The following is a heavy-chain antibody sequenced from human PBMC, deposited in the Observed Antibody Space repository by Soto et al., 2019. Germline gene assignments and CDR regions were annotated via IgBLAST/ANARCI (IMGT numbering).Heavy chain of an antibody. CDR1: GFTVNSNY. CDR2: IYSGGST. V-gene: IGHV3-53*01. CDR3: ARDYRLLGSGGYYDYYGMDV. D-gene: IGHD3-10*01. J-gene: IGHJ6*02. Sequence: GGSLRLSCAASGFTVNSNYMSWVRQAPGKGLEWVSVIYSGGSTYYADSVKGRFTISRDNSKNTLYLQMNSLRAEDTAVYYCARDYRLLGSGGYYDYYGMDVWGQGTIVTVSS.